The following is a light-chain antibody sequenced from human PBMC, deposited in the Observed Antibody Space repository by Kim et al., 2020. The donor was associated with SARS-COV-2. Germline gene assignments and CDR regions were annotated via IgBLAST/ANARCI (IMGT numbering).Light chain of an antibody. CDR1: QTISTW. V-gene: IGKV1-5*03. CDR2: LAS. Sequence: DIQMTQSPSTLSASVGDRVTITCRASQTISTWLAWYQQKPGKAAKLLLYLASTLESGVPSRFSGSGSGTEITLTIDSLQPDDFATYYCQHYIRFPYTFGQGTKLEI. CDR3: QHYIRFPYT. J-gene: IGKJ2*01.